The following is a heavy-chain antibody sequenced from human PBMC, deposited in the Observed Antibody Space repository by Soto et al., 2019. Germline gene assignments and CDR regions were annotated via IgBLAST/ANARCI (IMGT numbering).Heavy chain of an antibody. CDR1: GFTLSDHY. CDR2: INGDGSFT. CDR3: ARVGGGSGNFDY. J-gene: IGHJ4*02. Sequence: PGGSLRLSCAGSGFTLSDHYIDRVRQAPGEGLVWVSRINGDGSFTRFADSVKGRFTISRDNAKNTLHLQMNSLRVEDTAVYYCARVGGGSGNFDYWGQGTLVTVSS. V-gene: IGHV3-74*01. D-gene: IGHD3-10*01.